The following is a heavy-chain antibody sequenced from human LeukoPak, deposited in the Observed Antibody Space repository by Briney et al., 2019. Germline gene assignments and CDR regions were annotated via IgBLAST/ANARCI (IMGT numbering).Heavy chain of an antibody. V-gene: IGHV4-39*07. Sequence: SSETLSLTCTVSGGSISSSSYYWGWIRQPPGKGLEWIGEINHSGSTNYNPSLKSRFTISVDTSKNQFSLKLSSVTAADTAVYYCARGPPYDYVWGSYRPPAPTFDYWGQGTLVTVSS. D-gene: IGHD3-16*02. CDR2: INHSGST. CDR3: ARGPPYDYVWGSYRPPAPTFDY. CDR1: GGSISSSSYY. J-gene: IGHJ4*02.